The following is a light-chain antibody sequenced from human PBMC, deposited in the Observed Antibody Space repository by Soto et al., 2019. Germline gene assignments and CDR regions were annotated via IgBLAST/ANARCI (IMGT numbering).Light chain of an antibody. J-gene: IGKJ5*01. V-gene: IGKV1-33*01. CDR1: QDISNY. Sequence: DIQMTQSPSSLSASVGDRVTITCQASQDISNYLNWYQQKPGKAPKLLIYDASNLEPGVPSRFSGRGSETDFTFTISSLQPEDIATYYCQQYDNLPSLTFGQGTRLDFK. CDR2: DAS. CDR3: QQYDNLPSLT.